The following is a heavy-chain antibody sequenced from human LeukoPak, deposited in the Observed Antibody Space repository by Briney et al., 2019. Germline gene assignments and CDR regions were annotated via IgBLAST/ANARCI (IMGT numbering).Heavy chain of an antibody. CDR2: IWYDGSNK. CDR1: GFTFSSYG. Sequence: GGSLRLSCAASGFTFSSYGMHWVRQAPGKGLEWVAVIWYDGSNKYYADSVKGRFTISRDNSKNTLYLQMSSLRAEDTAVYYCAKDGSHMITFGGVIVPYFDYWGQGTLVTVSS. D-gene: IGHD3-16*02. CDR3: AKDGSHMITFGGVIVPYFDY. J-gene: IGHJ4*02. V-gene: IGHV3-33*06.